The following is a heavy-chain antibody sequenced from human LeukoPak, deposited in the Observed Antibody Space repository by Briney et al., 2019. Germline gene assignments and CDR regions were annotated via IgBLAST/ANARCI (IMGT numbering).Heavy chain of an antibody. CDR3: ARDTLSSGSDAFDI. D-gene: IGHD3-22*01. CDR1: GGSINSYY. Sequence: KSSETLSLTCAVSGGSINSYYWSWIRQPPGKGLEWIGYIYYSGSTNYNPSLKSRVTISVDTSKNQFSLKLSSVTAADTAVYYCARDTLSSGSDAFDIWGQGTMVTVSS. J-gene: IGHJ3*02. V-gene: IGHV4-59*01. CDR2: IYYSGST.